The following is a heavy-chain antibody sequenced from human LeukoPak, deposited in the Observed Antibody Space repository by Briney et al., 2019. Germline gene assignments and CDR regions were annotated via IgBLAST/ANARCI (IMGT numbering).Heavy chain of an antibody. CDR3: AREIRDCSRTSCYNYYGMDV. V-gene: IGHV1-2*06. D-gene: IGHD2-2*01. CDR1: GYTFTGYY. CDR2: INPNSGGT. Sequence: ASVKVSCKASGYTFTGYYMHWVRQAPGQGLEWMGRINPNSGGTNYAQKFQGRVTMTRDTSISTAYMELSRLRSDDPAVYYGAREIRDCSRTSCYNYYGMDVWGQGTTVTVSS. J-gene: IGHJ6*02.